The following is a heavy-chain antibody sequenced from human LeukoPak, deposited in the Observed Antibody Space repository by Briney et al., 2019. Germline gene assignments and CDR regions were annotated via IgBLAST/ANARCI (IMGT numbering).Heavy chain of an antibody. CDR1: TFTFSSFW. CDR2: INEDGGEK. V-gene: IGHV3-7*01. J-gene: IGHJ4*02. CDR3: ASNPDRYYFDY. Sequence: PGGSLRLSCAASTFTFSSFWMSWVRQAPGKGPEWVANINEDGGEKFYADSVKGRFTISRDNAKNSLYLQMNSLRAEDTAVYYCASNPDRYYFDYWGQGTLVTVSS. D-gene: IGHD3-22*01.